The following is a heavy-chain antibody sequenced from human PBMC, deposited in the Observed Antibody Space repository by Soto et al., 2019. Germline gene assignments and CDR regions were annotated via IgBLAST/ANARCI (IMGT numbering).Heavy chain of an antibody. D-gene: IGHD4-17*01. CDR1: GFTFSTYT. CDR2: GVGQDGAP. V-gene: IGHV3-23*01. CDR3: ANDMRPDGVWDFGH. J-gene: IGHJ4*02. Sequence: EVQLLESGGGLVQPGGSLSLSCAASGFTFSTYTMAWVRQAPGRGPEWVAGVGQDGAPYYADSVKGRFTISRDNSRSSVYLEMIALRGEDAAVYYCANDMRPDGVWDFGHWGQGTLVTVSS.